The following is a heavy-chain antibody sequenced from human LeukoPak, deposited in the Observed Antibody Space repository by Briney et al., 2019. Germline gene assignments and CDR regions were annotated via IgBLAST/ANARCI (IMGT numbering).Heavy chain of an antibody. CDR2: INPNGGVT. V-gene: IGHV1-2*02. CDR1: GYTFTGYY. D-gene: IGHD2-15*01. Sequence: ASVKVSCKASGYTFTGYYMHWVRQAPGQGLEWMGWINPNGGVTGYAQRFQGRITMTRDTSINTAYMELSRLRFDDTAVYYCARDKYCGGGTCYYLLFDYWGQGSLVTVSS. J-gene: IGHJ4*02. CDR3: ARDKYCGGGTCYYLLFDY.